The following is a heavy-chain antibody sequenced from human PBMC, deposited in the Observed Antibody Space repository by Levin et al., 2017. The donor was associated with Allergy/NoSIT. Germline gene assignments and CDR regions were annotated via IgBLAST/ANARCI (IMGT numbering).Heavy chain of an antibody. V-gene: IGHV4-59*01. D-gene: IGHD2-15*01. CDR3: ARGCSGGSCYGDAFDI. Sequence: SQTLSLTCTVSGGSISSYYWSWIRQPPGKGLEWIGYIYYSGSTNYNPSLKSRVTISVDTSKNQFSLKLSSVTAADTAVDYCARGCSGGSCYGDAFDIWGQGTMVTVSS. CDR2: IYYSGST. J-gene: IGHJ3*02. CDR1: GGSISSYY.